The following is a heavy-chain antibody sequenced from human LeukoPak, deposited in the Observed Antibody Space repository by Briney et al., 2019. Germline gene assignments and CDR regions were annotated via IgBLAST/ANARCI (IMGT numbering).Heavy chain of an antibody. CDR3: ATSRSIAAPFGY. J-gene: IGHJ4*02. CDR2: INHSGST. D-gene: IGHD6-6*01. V-gene: IGHV4-34*01. Sequence: SETLSLTCAVYGGSFSGYYWSWICQPLGKGLEWIGEINHSGSTNYNPSLKSRVTISVDTSKNQFSLKLSSVTAADTAVYYCATSRSIAAPFGYWGQGTLITVSS. CDR1: GGSFSGYY.